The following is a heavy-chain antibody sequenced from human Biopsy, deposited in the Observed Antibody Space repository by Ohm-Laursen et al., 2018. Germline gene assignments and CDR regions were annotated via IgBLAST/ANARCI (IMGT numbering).Heavy chain of an antibody. J-gene: IGHJ4*02. Sequence: SQTLSLTCTVSGGSINSHHWSWIRQPAGKGLEWIGRVYISGGTTYNPSLKSRVTMSLDTSKNQFSLRLRSVTAADTAAYYCARDSPSYADYPFDYWGQGTLVTVSS. V-gene: IGHV4-4*07. CDR1: GGSINSHH. CDR2: VYISGGT. CDR3: ARDSPSYADYPFDY. D-gene: IGHD4-17*01.